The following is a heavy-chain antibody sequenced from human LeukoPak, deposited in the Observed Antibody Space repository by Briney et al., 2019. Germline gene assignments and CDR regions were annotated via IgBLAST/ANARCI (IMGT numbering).Heavy chain of an antibody. J-gene: IGHJ4*02. Sequence: TGGSLRLSCAASEFTFGDYAMGWVRQGPGKGLEWVSAISGNGVSTFYADSVRGRFTISRDNSNNALSLQMNSLRPEDTAVYYCAKGLGGRSGWYWGGFDYWGQGALVTVSS. V-gene: IGHV3-23*01. D-gene: IGHD6-19*01. CDR2: ISGNGVST. CDR1: EFTFGDYA. CDR3: AKGLGGRSGWYWGGFDY.